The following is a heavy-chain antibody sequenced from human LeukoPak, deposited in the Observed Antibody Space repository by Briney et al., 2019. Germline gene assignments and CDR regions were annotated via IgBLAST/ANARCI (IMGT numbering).Heavy chain of an antibody. Sequence: ASVKVSCKASGYTFTDYYMHWVRQAPGQGLEWMGWINPNSGGTNYAPKFQGRVTMTRDTSISTAYMELNRLKSDDTAVYYCARASFRSASWYGYYFDYWGPGTLVTVSS. CDR1: GYTFTDYY. J-gene: IGHJ4*02. D-gene: IGHD2-2*01. CDR3: ARASFRSASWYGYYFDY. CDR2: INPNSGGT. V-gene: IGHV1-2*02.